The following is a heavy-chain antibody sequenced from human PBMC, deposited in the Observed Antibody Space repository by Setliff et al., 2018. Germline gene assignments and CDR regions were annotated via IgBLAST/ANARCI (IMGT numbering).Heavy chain of an antibody. Sequence: GGSLRLSCAASGFSFSDYYMMWIRQAPGKGLEWVSYISNDAYTIHYADSMKGRLTISRDNSKNSVFLQMNSLRVEDTAVYYCARVHYETSTYSPTLFDHLGQGALVTVSS. CDR3: ARVHYETSTYSPTLFDH. CDR2: ISNDAYTI. J-gene: IGHJ4*02. V-gene: IGHV3-11*01. D-gene: IGHD3-22*01. CDR1: GFSFSDYY.